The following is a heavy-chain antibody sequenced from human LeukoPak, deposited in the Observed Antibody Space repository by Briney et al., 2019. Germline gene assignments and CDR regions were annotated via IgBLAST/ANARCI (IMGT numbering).Heavy chain of an antibody. Sequence: GESLKISCKGSGYSFTSNWIGWERQMPGKGLEWMGIIYPGDSDTRYSPSFQGQVTISADKSITTAYLQWSNLKASDTAIYYCAKGEPTGNFDYLGQGTLVTVSS. CDR1: GYSFTSNW. CDR2: IYPGDSDT. CDR3: AKGEPTGNFDY. J-gene: IGHJ4*02. D-gene: IGHD1-1*01. V-gene: IGHV5-51*01.